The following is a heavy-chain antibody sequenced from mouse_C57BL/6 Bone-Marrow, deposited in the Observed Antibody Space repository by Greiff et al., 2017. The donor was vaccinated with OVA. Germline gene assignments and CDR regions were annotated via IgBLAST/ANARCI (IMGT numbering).Heavy chain of an antibody. CDR1: GYSFTGYY. D-gene: IGHD1-2*01. CDR2: IYPYNGVS. Sequence: EVMLVESGPELVKPGASVKISCKASGYSFTGYYMHWVKQSHGNILDWIGYIYPYNGVSSYNQKFKGKATLTVDTSSSTAYMELRSLTSEDSAVYYCASYYGRGFAYWGQGTLVTVAA. V-gene: IGHV1-31*01. CDR3: ASYYGRGFAY. J-gene: IGHJ3*01.